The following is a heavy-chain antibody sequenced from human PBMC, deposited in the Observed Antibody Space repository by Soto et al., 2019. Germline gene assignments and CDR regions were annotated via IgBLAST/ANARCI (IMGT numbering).Heavy chain of an antibody. CDR1: GGSFSGYY. J-gene: IGHJ5*02. V-gene: IGHV4-34*01. Sequence: QVQLQQWGAGLLKPSETLSLTCAVYGGSFSGYYWSWIRQPPGKGLEWIGEINHSGSTNYNPSLRSRVTLSVATSKNQFSLKLSSVTAADTAVYYCARNRIRVWFGELSYFDPWGQGTLVTVSS. CDR3: ARNRIRVWFGELSYFDP. D-gene: IGHD3-10*01. CDR2: INHSGST.